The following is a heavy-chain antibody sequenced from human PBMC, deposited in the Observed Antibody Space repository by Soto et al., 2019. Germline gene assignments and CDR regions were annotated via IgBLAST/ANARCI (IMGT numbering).Heavy chain of an antibody. Sequence: SETLSLTCTVSGGSISSGGYYWSWIRQHPGKGLEWIGYIYYSGSTYYNPSLKSRVTISVDTSKNQFSLKLSSVTAADTAVYYCARERNYDTSAYSYYSGMDVCGQATTVTLSS. CDR1: GGSISSGGYY. CDR3: ARERNYDTSAYSYYSGMDV. D-gene: IGHD3-22*01. V-gene: IGHV4-31*03. J-gene: IGHJ6*02. CDR2: IYYSGST.